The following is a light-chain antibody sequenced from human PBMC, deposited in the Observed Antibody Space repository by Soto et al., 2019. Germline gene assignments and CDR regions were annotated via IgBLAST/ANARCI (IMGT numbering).Light chain of an antibody. CDR2: DTI. Sequence: EIVLTQSPATLSLSPGERATLSCRASQSINNCFAWYQQKPGQAPRLLIYDTISRAPGIPARFSGSGSGTDFTLTISSLEPEDFVVYYCQQCTNWPPITFGQGTRVEIK. V-gene: IGKV3-11*01. J-gene: IGKJ5*01. CDR1: QSINNC. CDR3: QQCTNWPPIT.